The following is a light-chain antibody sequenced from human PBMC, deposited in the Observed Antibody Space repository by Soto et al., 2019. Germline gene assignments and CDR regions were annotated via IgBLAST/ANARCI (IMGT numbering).Light chain of an antibody. Sequence: SYELTQPPSVSVSPGQTARITCSGDALPKQYVYWYQQKPGQAPVMIIYKDTQRPSGIPERFSGSNSGTTVTLTISGVQAEDEADYCCQSADSSATFHVFGTRTKVTVL. CDR1: ALPKQY. V-gene: IGLV3-25*02. CDR3: QSADSSATFHV. J-gene: IGLJ1*01. CDR2: KDT.